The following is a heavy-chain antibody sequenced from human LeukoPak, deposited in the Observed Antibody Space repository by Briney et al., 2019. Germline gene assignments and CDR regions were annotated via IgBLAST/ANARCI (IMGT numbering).Heavy chain of an antibody. D-gene: IGHD5-12*01. J-gene: IGHJ4*02. Sequence: SETLSLTCTVSGGSISSYYWSWIRQPPGKGLEWIGYIYYSGSTNYNPSLKSRVTISVDTSKNQFSLKLSSVTAADTAVYYCAGGYSGYDYGYWGQGTLVTVSS. CDR1: GGSISSYY. V-gene: IGHV4-59*08. CDR2: IYYSGST. CDR3: AGGYSGYDYGY.